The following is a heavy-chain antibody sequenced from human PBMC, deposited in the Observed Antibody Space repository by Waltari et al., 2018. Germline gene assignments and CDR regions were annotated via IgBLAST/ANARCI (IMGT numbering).Heavy chain of an antibody. D-gene: IGHD2-15*01. V-gene: IGHV4-34*02. CDR2: IKHAGYT. CDR1: GGSFSRSY. J-gene: IGHJ6*02. Sequence: QVQLQQWGAGLLQSSETLSLTCAVYGGSFSRSYWGWCRQPPGKGREWIGEIKHAGYTNHKPSLRSRVTMSADTSKSQFSLKLNSVTAADTAVYYCVRLEDCTGPGGHCYSGDPFALDVWGQGTTVTVSS. CDR3: VRLEDCTGPGGHCYSGDPFALDV.